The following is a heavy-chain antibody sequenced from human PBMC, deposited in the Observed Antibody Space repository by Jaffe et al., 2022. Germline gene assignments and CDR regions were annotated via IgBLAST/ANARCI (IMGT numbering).Heavy chain of an antibody. CDR2: INHSGST. V-gene: IGHV4-34*01. CDR1: GGSFSGYY. CDR3: ARVSYYDILTDDTGGDFMDV. J-gene: IGHJ6*03. Sequence: QVQLQQWGAGLLKPSETLSLTCAVYGGSFSGYYWSWIRQPPGKGLEWIGEINHSGSTNYNPSLKSRVTISVDTSKNQFSLKLSSVTAADTAVYYCARVSYYDILTDDTGGDFMDVWGKGTTVTVSS. D-gene: IGHD3-9*01.